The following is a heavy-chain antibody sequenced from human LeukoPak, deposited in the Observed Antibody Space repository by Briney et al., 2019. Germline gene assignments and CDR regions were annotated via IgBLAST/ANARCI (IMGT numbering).Heavy chain of an antibody. CDR1: GFTFSDSY. D-gene: IGHD3-22*01. Sequence: PGGSLRLSCAASGFTFSDSYMSWIRQAPGKGLEWISYISSSGSSTNYADSVKGRFTISRDNAKNSLYLQMTSLRAEDTAVYYCARDLIHRSGEADYWGQGTLVTVSS. J-gene: IGHJ4*02. V-gene: IGHV3-11*05. CDR2: ISSSGSST. CDR3: ARDLIHRSGEADY.